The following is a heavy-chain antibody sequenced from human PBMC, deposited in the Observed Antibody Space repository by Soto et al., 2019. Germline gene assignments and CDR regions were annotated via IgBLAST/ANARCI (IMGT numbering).Heavy chain of an antibody. Sequence: QVQLVESGGGVVQPGRSLRLSCAASGFTFSSYAMHWVRQAPGKGLEWVAVISYDGTKKYYADSVKGRFTISRDNSKNTLYLQMNSLRAEDTAVYYCARERWRAFDIWGQGTMVTVSS. CDR2: ISYDGTKK. CDR3: ARERWRAFDI. V-gene: IGHV3-30-3*01. CDR1: GFTFSSYA. D-gene: IGHD2-15*01. J-gene: IGHJ3*02.